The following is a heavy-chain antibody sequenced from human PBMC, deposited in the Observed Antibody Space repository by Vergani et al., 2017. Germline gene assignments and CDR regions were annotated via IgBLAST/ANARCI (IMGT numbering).Heavy chain of an antibody. V-gene: IGHV1-46*03. D-gene: IGHD1-26*01. J-gene: IGHJ4*02. CDR3: ARAIVGATTFDY. CDR1: GYTFTSYY. CDR2: INPSGGST. Sequence: QVQLVQSGAEVKKPGASVKVSCKASGYTFTSYYMHWVRQAPGLGLEWMGIINPSGGSTSYAQKFQGRVTMTRDTSTSTVYMELSSLRSEDTAVYYCARAIVGATTFDYWGQGTLVTVSS.